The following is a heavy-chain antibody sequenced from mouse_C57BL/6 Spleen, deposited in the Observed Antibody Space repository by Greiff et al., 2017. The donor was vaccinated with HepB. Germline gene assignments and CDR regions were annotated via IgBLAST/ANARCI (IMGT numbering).Heavy chain of an antibody. J-gene: IGHJ1*03. V-gene: IGHV2-5*01. CDR2: IWRGGST. CDR3: AKIIYYYGSSPSWYFDV. D-gene: IGHD1-1*01. Sequence: VQLQESGPGLVQPSQSLSITCTVSGFSLTSYGVHWVRQSPGKGLEWLGVIWRGGSTDYNAAFMSRLSITKDNSKSDVFFKMNSLQADDTAIYYGAKIIYYYGSSPSWYFDVWGTGTTVTVSS. CDR1: GFSLTSYG.